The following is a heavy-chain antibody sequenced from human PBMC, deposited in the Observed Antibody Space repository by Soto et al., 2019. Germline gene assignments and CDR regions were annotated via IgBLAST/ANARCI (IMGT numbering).Heavy chain of an antibody. D-gene: IGHD4-17*01. CDR3: ARPDFGDYWYFDL. CDR1: GGTFSSHP. CDR2: IIPALGTA. Sequence: QDQLVQSGAEVKKPGSSVKVSCKASGGTFSSHPFSRVRQAPGQGLEWMGRIIPALGTATYAQKFQGRVTITADESATTVYMELNSLRSEDTAVYYCARPDFGDYWYFDLWGRGTLVTVSS. J-gene: IGHJ2*01. V-gene: IGHV1-69*08.